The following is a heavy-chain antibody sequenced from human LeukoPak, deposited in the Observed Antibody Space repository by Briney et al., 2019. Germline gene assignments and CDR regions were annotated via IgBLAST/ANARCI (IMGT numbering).Heavy chain of an antibody. CDR3: AREEIFYYDSSGYFDN. V-gene: IGHV4-38-2*02. Sequence: SETLSLTCTVSGYSISSGYYWGWIRQPPGKGLEWIGSIYHSGSTYYNPSLKSRVTISVDTSKNQFSLKLSSVTAADTALYYCAREEIFYYDSSGYFDNWGQGTLVTVSS. CDR1: GYSISSGYY. J-gene: IGHJ4*02. CDR2: IYHSGST. D-gene: IGHD3-22*01.